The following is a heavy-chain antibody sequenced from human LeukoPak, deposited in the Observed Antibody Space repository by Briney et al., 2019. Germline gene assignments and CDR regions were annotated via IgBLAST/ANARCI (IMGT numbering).Heavy chain of an antibody. CDR1: GFTFSSYW. V-gene: IGHV3-7*01. CDR3: ARDPIEAADTNFDY. CDR2: IKQDGSEK. D-gene: IGHD6-13*01. Sequence: GGSLRLSCAASGFTFSSYWMSWVRQAPGKGLEWVANIKQDGSEKYYVDSVKGRFTISRDNAKNSLNLQMNSLRAEDTAVYYCARDPIEAADTNFDYWGQGTLVTVSS. J-gene: IGHJ4*02.